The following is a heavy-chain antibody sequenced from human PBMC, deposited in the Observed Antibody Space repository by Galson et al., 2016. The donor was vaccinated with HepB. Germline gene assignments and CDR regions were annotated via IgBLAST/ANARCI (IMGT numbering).Heavy chain of an antibody. J-gene: IGHJ5*02. CDR1: GYSFTNFW. V-gene: IGHV5-51*01. D-gene: IGHD3-22*01. Sequence: QSGAEVKKPGDSLKISCKGSGYSFTNFWSAWVRQMPGNGLEWMGIIYPGDSDTRYSPSFQGQVTMSVDKSINTAYLQWSRLKASDTAMYCCARRMNYYDSSGYYLPLDPWGQGTLVIVSS. CDR3: ARRMNYYDSSGYYLPLDP. CDR2: IYPGDSDT.